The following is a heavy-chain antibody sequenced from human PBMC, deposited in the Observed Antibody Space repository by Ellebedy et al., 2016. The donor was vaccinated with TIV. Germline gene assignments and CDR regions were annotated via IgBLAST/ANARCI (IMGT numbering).Heavy chain of an antibody. CDR3: ARYYDFWSGYYTGYWFDP. J-gene: IGHJ5*02. Sequence: ASVKVSCKASGGTFSSYAISWVRQAPGQGLEWMGRIIPILGIANYAQKFQGRVTITADKSTSTAYMELRSLRSDDTAVYYCARYYDFWSGYYTGYWFDPWGQGTLVTVSS. V-gene: IGHV1-69*04. CDR1: GGTFSSYA. D-gene: IGHD3-3*01. CDR2: IIPILGIA.